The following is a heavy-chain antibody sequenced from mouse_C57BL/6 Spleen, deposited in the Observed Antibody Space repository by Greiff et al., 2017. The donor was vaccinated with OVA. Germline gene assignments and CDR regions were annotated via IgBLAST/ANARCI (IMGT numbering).Heavy chain of an antibody. Sequence: EVQVVESGGGLVQPGGSMKLSCVASGFTFSNYWMNWVRQSPEKGLEWVAQIRLKSDNYATHYAESVKGRFTISRDDSKSSVYLQMNNLRAEDTGIYYCTARSYAMDYWGQGTSVTVSS. J-gene: IGHJ4*01. CDR1: GFTFSNYW. CDR3: TARSYAMDY. D-gene: IGHD1-1*01. CDR2: IRLKSDNYAT. V-gene: IGHV6-3*01.